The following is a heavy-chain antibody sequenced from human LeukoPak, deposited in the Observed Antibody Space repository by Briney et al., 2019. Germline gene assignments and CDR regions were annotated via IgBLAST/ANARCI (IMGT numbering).Heavy chain of an antibody. CDR2: IRNDGSHK. V-gene: IGHV3-30*02. CDR1: GFTFSSYG. J-gene: IGHJ4*02. CDR3: ARAGGSSWDPFDY. Sequence: GGSLRLSCAASGFTFSSYGMHWLRQGPGKGLEWVAFIRNDGSHKYYADSVKGRFTISRDNSKNTLYLQMNSLRADDTAVYYCARAGGSSWDPFDYWGQGTLVTVSS. D-gene: IGHD6-13*01.